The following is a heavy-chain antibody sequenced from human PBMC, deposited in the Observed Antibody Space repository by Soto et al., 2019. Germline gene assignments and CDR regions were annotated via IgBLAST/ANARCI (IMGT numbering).Heavy chain of an antibody. CDR1: GITVSSNY. V-gene: IGHV3-53*01. CDR2: IYSGGST. J-gene: IGHJ2*01. D-gene: IGHD1-1*01. Sequence: EVQLVESGGGLIQPGGSLRLTCAASGITVSSNYMSWVRQAPGKGLEWVSIIYSGGSTYYGDSVNGRFTISRDNSKNTVSLQMNSLRADDTAVYYCARAHNWDTAYFDLWGRGTLVTVSS. CDR3: ARAHNWDTAYFDL.